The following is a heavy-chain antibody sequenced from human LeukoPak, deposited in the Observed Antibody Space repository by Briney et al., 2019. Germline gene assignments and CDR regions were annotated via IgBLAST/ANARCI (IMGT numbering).Heavy chain of an antibody. CDR1: GGSISSHY. CDR3: ARMYDRSGYYYPFDY. Sequence: SETLSLTCSVSGGSISSHYWNWIRQPPGKGLEWIGYIHYTGSSNYNPSLRSRVTISVDTSKNHFSLKVTSVTAADAAVYYCARMYDRSGYYYPFDYWGQGTLVTVSS. D-gene: IGHD3-22*01. CDR2: IHYTGSS. J-gene: IGHJ4*02. V-gene: IGHV4-59*08.